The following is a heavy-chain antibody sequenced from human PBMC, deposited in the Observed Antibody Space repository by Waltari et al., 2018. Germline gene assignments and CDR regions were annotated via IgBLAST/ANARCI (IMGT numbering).Heavy chain of an antibody. J-gene: IGHJ4*02. D-gene: IGHD5-18*01. CDR2: IRRNIYGWTT. V-gene: IGHV3-49*04. Sequence: EVQLVESGGGLVQPGRSLRLSCTASGFTFGDYSMSWVRQAPGKGLEWVGFIRRNIYGWTTEYAASVKGRFSISRDDSKSIAYLQMNSLKTEDTALYYCARDDSPGDSWGQGTPVTVSS. CDR1: GFTFGDYS. CDR3: ARDDSPGDS.